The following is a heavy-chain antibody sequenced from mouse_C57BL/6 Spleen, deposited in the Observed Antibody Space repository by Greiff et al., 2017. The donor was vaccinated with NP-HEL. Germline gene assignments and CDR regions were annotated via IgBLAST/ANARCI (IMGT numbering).Heavy chain of an antibody. CDR2: IHPNSGST. CDR3: ARGNWDDGDYFDY. CDR1: GYTFTSYW. D-gene: IGHD4-1*01. V-gene: IGHV1-64*01. J-gene: IGHJ2*01. Sequence: QVQLQQSGAELVKPGASVKLSCKASGYTFTSYWMHWVKQRPGQGLEWIGMIHPNSGSTNYNEKFKSKATLTVDKSSSTAYMQLSSLTSEDSAVYYCARGNWDDGDYFDYWGQGTTLTVSS.